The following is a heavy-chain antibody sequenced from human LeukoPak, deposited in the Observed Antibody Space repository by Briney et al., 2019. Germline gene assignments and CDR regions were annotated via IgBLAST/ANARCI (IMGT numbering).Heavy chain of an antibody. J-gene: IGHJ4*02. D-gene: IGHD5-24*01. V-gene: IGHV4-59*11. CDR3: ARGRWLQLEGYYFDY. CDR1: SGSISRHC. Sequence: SETLSLTCTVSSGSISRHCWSWIRQPPGKGLEWIGYICYSGSTNYNPSLKSRVTISVDTSKNQFSLKLSSVTAADTAVYYCARGRWLQLEGYYFDYWGQGTLVTVSS. CDR2: ICYSGST.